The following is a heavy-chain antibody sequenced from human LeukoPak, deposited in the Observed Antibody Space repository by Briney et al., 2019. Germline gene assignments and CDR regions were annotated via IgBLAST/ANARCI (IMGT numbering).Heavy chain of an antibody. J-gene: IGHJ4*02. CDR1: GFTFSSFW. D-gene: IGHD2-15*01. CDR3: AQKGGTDH. CDR2: ISSSSGAI. V-gene: IGHV3-48*02. Sequence: GGSLRLSCAASGFTFSSFWMEWVRQAPGKGLEWISYISSSSGAIYYADSVKGRFTISRDNAKNSLYLQMSSLRDEDTAVYYCAQKGGTDHWGQGTLVTVSS.